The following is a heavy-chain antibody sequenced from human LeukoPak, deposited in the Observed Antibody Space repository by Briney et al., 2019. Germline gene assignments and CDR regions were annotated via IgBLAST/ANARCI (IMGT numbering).Heavy chain of an antibody. CDR1: GFTFSSYE. CDR3: ARGRRWLQPLDY. Sequence: GGSLRLSCAASGFTFSSYEMNWVRQAPGKGLEWVSYISNSGSTIYYADSVKGRFTVSRDNAKQSLFLQMNSLRVEDLGVYYCARGRRWLQPLDYWGQGTLVTVSS. CDR2: ISNSGSTI. D-gene: IGHD5-24*01. J-gene: IGHJ4*02. V-gene: IGHV3-48*03.